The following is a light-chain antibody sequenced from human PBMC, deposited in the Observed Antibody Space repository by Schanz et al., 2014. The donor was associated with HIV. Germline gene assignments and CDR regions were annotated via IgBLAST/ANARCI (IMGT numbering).Light chain of an antibody. J-gene: IGLJ3*02. Sequence: QSILAQPLSVSGAPGQRVTISCTGSSSNIGTGYDVHWYQVLPGIAPKLLIFGYSNRPSGVPDRFSGSKSGNTASLTISGLQAEDEADYYCISYTNTNTWVFGGGTKLTVL. CDR2: GYS. CDR1: SSNIGTGYD. V-gene: IGLV1-40*01. CDR3: ISYTNTNTWV.